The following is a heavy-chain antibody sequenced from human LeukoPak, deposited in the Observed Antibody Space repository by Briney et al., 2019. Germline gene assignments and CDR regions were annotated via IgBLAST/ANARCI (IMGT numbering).Heavy chain of an antibody. CDR1: GYTFTGYY. J-gene: IGHJ4*02. V-gene: IGHV1-2*02. D-gene: IGHD3-22*01. CDR2: INPNSGGT. CDR3: TTVHYDSSGYYYVERQDY. Sequence: ASVKVSCKASGYTFTGYYMHWVRQAPGQGLEWMGWINPNSGGTNYAQKFQGRVTMTRDTSISTAYMELSRLRSDDTAVYYCTTVHYDSSGYYYVERQDYWGQGTLVTVSS.